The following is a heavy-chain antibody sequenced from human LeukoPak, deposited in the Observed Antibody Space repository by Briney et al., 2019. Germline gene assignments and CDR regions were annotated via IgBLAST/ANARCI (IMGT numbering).Heavy chain of an antibody. Sequence: GGSLRLSCAASGFTFDDYAMPWVRQAPGKGLEWVSGISWNSGSIGYADSVKGRFTISRDNAKNSLYLQMNSLRAEDTALYYCAKDMRYSSSWYDFDYWGQGTLVTVSS. D-gene: IGHD6-13*01. J-gene: IGHJ4*02. V-gene: IGHV3-9*01. CDR2: ISWNSGSI. CDR1: GFTFDDYA. CDR3: AKDMRYSSSWYDFDY.